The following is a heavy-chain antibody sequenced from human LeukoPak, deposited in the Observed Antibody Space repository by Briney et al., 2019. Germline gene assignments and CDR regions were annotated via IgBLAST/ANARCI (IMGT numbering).Heavy chain of an antibody. CDR3: ARRPRYCYGSRSYYEVYFDD. D-gene: IGHD3-10*01. CDR1: GVSFSGYY. V-gene: IGHV4-34*01. J-gene: IGHJ4*02. CDR2: INHSGST. Sequence: SETLSLTCAVYGVSFSGYYWSWIRQPPGKGLEWIGEINHSGSTNYNPSLKRQVTISVDTSKTQIFLRLSSVTAADAAVYNCARRPRYCYGSRSYYEVYFDDWGQGTLVTVSS.